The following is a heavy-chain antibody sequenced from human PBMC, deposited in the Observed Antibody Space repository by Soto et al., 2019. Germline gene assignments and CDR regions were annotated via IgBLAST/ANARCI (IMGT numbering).Heavy chain of an antibody. J-gene: IGHJ4*02. V-gene: IGHV4-39*07. Sequence: SETLSLTCTVSGGSISSSLYYWGWIRQPPGKGLEWIGTIYSTVSTYYNPSLKSRVTISVDRSKNQFSLKLGSVTAADTAVYYCARVYSRQKEFDYWGQGTLVTVSS. CDR3: ARVYSRQKEFDY. D-gene: IGHD6-13*01. CDR1: GGSISSSLYY. CDR2: IYSTVST.